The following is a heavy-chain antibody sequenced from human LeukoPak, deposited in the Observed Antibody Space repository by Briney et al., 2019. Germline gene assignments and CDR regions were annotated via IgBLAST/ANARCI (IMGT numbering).Heavy chain of an antibody. CDR2: VNPHDGGT. Sequence: ASVKVSCKTSGYDFTAHFLHWVRQAPGHGLEWMGRVNPHDGGTKYALSSQGRLTLTRDTSTSTAYMELGSLRSDDTAIFFCAREGLVSGFTLGQPFDHWGQGTLVTASS. D-gene: IGHD1-26*01. V-gene: IGHV1-2*06. CDR3: AREGLVSGFTLGQPFDH. J-gene: IGHJ5*02. CDR1: GYDFTAHF.